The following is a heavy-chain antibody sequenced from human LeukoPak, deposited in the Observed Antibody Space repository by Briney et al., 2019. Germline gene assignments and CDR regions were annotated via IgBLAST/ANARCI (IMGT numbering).Heavy chain of an antibody. V-gene: IGHV3-23*01. CDR2: ISGSGGRT. Sequence: GGSLRLSCAASGFTFSSYAMSWVRQAPGKGLEWVSTISGSGGRTYYADSVKGRFTISRDNSKNTLSLHMNSLRAEDTAVYYCARGPSGYHNTGGQGTLVTVSS. J-gene: IGHJ4*02. CDR1: GFTFSSYA. CDR3: ARGPSGYHNT. D-gene: IGHD5-12*01.